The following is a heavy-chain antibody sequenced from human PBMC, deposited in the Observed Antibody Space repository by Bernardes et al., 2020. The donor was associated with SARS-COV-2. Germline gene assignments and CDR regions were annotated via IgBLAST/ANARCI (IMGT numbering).Heavy chain of an antibody. V-gene: IGHV1-24*01. D-gene: IGHD6-19*01. CDR1: GYTLTALS. CDR3: ATGVAVAGSPGLYYYYYGMDV. J-gene: IGHJ6*02. CDR2: FDPEDGET. Sequence: AAVKDSCKVSGYTLTALSMHWVRQAPGQGLEWMGGFDPEDGETIYAQKFQGRVTMTEDTSTDTAYMELSSLRSEDTAVYYCATGVAVAGSPGLYYYYYGMDVWGQGTTVTVSS.